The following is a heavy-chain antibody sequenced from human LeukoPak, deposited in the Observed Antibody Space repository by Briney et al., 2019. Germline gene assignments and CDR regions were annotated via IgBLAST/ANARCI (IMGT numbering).Heavy chain of an antibody. CDR3: AKGGGDSWHGFDY. D-gene: IGHD2-21*02. CDR2: ISGGGGST. CDR1: GFTFSSYA. Sequence: GGPLRLSCAASGFTFSSYAMSWVRQAPGKGLEWVSGISGGGGSTNYADSVKGRFTISRDNSKNTLYLQMNSLRAEDTALYYCAKGGGDSWHGFDYWGQGTLVTVSS. V-gene: IGHV3-23*01. J-gene: IGHJ4*02.